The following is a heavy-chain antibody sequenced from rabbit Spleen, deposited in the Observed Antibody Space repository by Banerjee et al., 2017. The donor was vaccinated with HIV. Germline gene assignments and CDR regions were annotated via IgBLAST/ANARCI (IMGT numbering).Heavy chain of an antibody. J-gene: IGHJ6*01. CDR2: ISSSDSI. CDR1: GFSLNKYA. Sequence: QSVEESGGRLVTPGTPLTLTCTASGFSLNKYAVIWVRQAPGEGLEYIGIISSSDSIAYANWASGRFTISKTSTTVDLKITSPTTEDSATYFCARVFLGNYYGMDLWGPGTLVTVS. D-gene: IGHD3-1*01. V-gene: IGHV1S69*01. CDR3: ARVFLGNYYGMDL.